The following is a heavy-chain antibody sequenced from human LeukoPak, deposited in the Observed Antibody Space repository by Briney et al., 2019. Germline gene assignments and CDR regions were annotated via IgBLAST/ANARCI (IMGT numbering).Heavy chain of an antibody. CDR1: GFTLTDHY. V-gene: IGHV3-11*01. D-gene: IGHD4-17*01. CDR3: ARDPDYGDPY. CDR2: ITSSGTTR. Sequence: GGSLRLSCTVSGFTLTDHYMSWFRQSPGRGLEWISWITSSGTTRDYADSVKGRFTISRDNTKNSVYLQMTSLRPDDTAVYYCARDPDYGDPYWGEGTLVTVSS. J-gene: IGHJ4*02.